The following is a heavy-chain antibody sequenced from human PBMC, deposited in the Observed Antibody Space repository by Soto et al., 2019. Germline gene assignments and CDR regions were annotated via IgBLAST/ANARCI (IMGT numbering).Heavy chain of an antibody. D-gene: IGHD5-12*01. CDR2: IIPIFGTA. Sequence: SLKVACKSSGCTVSSYAISCVVRAPEQVLEWMGGIIPIFGTANYAQKFQGRVTITADESTSTAYMELSSLRSEDTAVYYCASGYSGYEIPYKRGLDYWGKGILVTV. J-gene: IGHJ4*02. V-gene: IGHV1-69*13. CDR3: ASGYSGYEIPYKRGLDY. CDR1: GCTVSSYA.